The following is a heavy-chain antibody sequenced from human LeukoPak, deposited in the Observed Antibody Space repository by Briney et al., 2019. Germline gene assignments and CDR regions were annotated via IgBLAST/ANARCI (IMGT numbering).Heavy chain of an antibody. CDR3: AREWLGFGEQIPDAFDI. Sequence: SETLSLTCTVSGGSISSSSYYWGWIRQPPGKGLEWIGSIYYSGSTYYNPSLKSRVTISVDTSKNQFSLKLSSVTAADTAVYYCAREWLGFGEQIPDAFDIWGQGTMVTVSS. J-gene: IGHJ3*02. V-gene: IGHV4-39*07. D-gene: IGHD3-10*01. CDR1: GGSISSSSYY. CDR2: IYYSGST.